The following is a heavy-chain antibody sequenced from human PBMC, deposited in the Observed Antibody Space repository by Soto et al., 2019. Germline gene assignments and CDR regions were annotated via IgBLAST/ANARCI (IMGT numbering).Heavy chain of an antibody. Sequence: QEHLVESGGGVVQPGRSLRLSCAASGFIFKNYAMHWVRQAPGKGLEWVAVISYDGSEPYFADSVKGRFTTSGANSNNTVDLQMNGLRREDTAMYFCARRAFSGHHTFKYYFYHYGLDVWGPGTTVNVSS. J-gene: IGHJ6*02. CDR3: ARRAFSGHHTFKYYFYHYGLDV. V-gene: IGHV3-30-3*01. CDR1: GFIFKNYA. CDR2: ISYDGSEP. D-gene: IGHD5-12*01.